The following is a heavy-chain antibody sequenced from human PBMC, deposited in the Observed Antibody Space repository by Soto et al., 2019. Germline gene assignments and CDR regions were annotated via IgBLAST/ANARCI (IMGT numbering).Heavy chain of an antibody. CDR1: GFTFSSYG. D-gene: IGHD2-2*01. CDR2: ISYDGSNK. J-gene: IGHJ6*02. CDR3: AKLHCSSTSCYPNYYYYYGMDV. Sequence: LRLSCAASGFTFSSYGMHWVRQAPGKGLEWVAVISYDGSNKYYADSVKGRFTVSRDNSKNTLYLQMNSLRAEDTAVYYCAKLHCSSTSCYPNYYYYYGMDVWGQGTTVTVSS. V-gene: IGHV3-30*18.